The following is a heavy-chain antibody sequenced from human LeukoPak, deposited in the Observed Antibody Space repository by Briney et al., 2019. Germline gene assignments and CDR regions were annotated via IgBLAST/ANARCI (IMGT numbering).Heavy chain of an antibody. Sequence: ASVKVSCKASGYTFTSYGISRVRQAPGQGLEWMGWISAHNGDTNYGQKLQGRVTMTTDTSTSTAYMELRSLRSDDTAVYYCARDVVTTWGNWFDPWGQGTVVTVSS. CDR1: GYTFTSYG. CDR3: ARDVVTTWGNWFDP. J-gene: IGHJ5*02. CDR2: ISAHNGDT. D-gene: IGHD2-21*02. V-gene: IGHV1-18*04.